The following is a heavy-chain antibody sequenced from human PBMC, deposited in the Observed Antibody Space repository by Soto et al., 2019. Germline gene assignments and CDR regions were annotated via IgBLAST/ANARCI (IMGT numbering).Heavy chain of an antibody. D-gene: IGHD5-12*01. CDR1: GGTFSSLG. CDR2: IIPISGRT. J-gene: IGHJ4*02. Sequence: QVQLLQSGAEVKRPGSSVKVSCEASGGTFSSLGFTWVRQAPGQGLEWMGGIIPISGRTTFAQKFQGRVTITAEESTRATSMELTTLTSDDTAMYYCATRGTQGRWLEFADYWGQGTLVTVSS. CDR3: ATRGTQGRWLEFADY. V-gene: IGHV1-69*01.